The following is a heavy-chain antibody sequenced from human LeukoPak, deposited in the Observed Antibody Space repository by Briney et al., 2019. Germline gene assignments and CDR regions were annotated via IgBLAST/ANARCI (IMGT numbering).Heavy chain of an antibody. J-gene: IGHJ4*02. V-gene: IGHV3-11*04. Sequence: PGGSLRLSCAASGFTFSDYYMTWVRQAPGKGLEWLSYITNRGDTVFYADSVKGRFTVSRDNAKRSLYLQMNSLRAEDTAVYYCASATSWNKFDYWGQGTLVTVSS. D-gene: IGHD1-1*01. CDR1: GFTFSDYY. CDR3: ASATSWNKFDY. CDR2: ITNRGDTV.